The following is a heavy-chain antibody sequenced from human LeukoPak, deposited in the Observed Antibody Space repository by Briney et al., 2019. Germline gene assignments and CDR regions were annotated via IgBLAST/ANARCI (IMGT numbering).Heavy chain of an antibody. CDR2: IWCDGSNK. Sequence: GGSLRLSCAASGFTFSSYGMHWVRQAPGKGLEWVAVIWCDGSNKYYADSVKGRFTISRDNSKNTLYLQMNSLRAEDTAVYYCARTPAAAGRYFDYWGQGTLVTVSS. CDR3: ARTPAAAGRYFDY. D-gene: IGHD6-13*01. CDR1: GFTFSSYG. V-gene: IGHV3-33*01. J-gene: IGHJ4*02.